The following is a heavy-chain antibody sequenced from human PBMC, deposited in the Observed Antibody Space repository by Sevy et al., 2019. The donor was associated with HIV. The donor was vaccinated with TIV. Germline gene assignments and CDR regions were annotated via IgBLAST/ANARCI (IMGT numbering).Heavy chain of an antibody. Sequence: SVKVSCKASGGTFSSYAISWVRQAPGQGLEWMGGIIPIFGTANYAQKFQGRVTITADESTSTAYMELSSLRSEDTAVYYCAREGDSSSAFDYWGQGTLVTVSS. CDR1: GGTFSSYA. V-gene: IGHV1-69*13. J-gene: IGHJ4*02. CDR3: AREGDSSSAFDY. D-gene: IGHD6-13*01. CDR2: IIPIFGTA.